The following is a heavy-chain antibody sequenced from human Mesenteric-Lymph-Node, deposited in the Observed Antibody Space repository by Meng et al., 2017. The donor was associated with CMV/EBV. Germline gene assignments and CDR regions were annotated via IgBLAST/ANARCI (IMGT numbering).Heavy chain of an antibody. D-gene: IGHD5-18*01. CDR3: ARDMDTAMVSGAAGLDY. V-gene: IGHV3-33*01. CDR1: FTFSSYG. Sequence: FTFSSYGTHWVRQAPGKGLEWVAVIWYDGSNKYYADSVKGRFTISRDNSKNTLYLQMNSLRAEDTAVYYCARDMDTAMVSGAAGLDYWGQGTLVTVSS. CDR2: IWYDGSNK. J-gene: IGHJ4*02.